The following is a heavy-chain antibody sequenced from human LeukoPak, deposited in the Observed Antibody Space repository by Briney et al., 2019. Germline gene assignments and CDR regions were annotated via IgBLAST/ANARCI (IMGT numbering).Heavy chain of an antibody. CDR2: TIYTSEWHH. CDR1: GDSVSRTNVA. CDR3: ATYRFDY. J-gene: IGHJ4*02. V-gene: IGHV6-1*01. D-gene: IGHD3-16*02. Sequence: SQTLSLTCAISGDSVSRTNVAWNWIRQSPSGGLEWLGRTIYTSEWHHDYAVSMKGRITISPDTSRNQFSLQLNSVTPEDTAVYYCATYRFDYWGQGTLVTVSA.